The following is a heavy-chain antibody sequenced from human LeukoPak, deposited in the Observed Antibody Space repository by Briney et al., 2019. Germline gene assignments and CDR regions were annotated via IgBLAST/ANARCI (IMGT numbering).Heavy chain of an antibody. V-gene: IGHV3-48*01. CDR1: GFTFSSYS. D-gene: IGHD3-22*01. J-gene: IGHJ4*02. Sequence: GGSLRLSCAASGFTFSSYSMNWVRQAPGKGLEWVSYISSSSSTIYYADSVKGRFTISRGNSKNTLYLQMNSLRAEDTAVYYCAKGRYYDSSGYYPPKTFDYWGQGTLVTVSS. CDR3: AKGRYYDSSGYYPPKTFDY. CDR2: ISSSSSTI.